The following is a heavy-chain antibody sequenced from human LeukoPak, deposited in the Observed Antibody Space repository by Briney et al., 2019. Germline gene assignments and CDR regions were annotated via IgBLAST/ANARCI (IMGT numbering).Heavy chain of an antibody. CDR3: ARVKPGIAVATPAGDVIDAFDI. CDR1: GYTFTGYY. D-gene: IGHD6-19*01. CDR2: INPNSGGT. Sequence: GASVKVSCKASGYTFTGYYMHWVRQAPGQGLEWMGWINPNSGGTNYAQKFQGRVTMTRDTSISTAYMELSRLRSDDTAVYYCARVKPGIAVATPAGDVIDAFDIWGQGTMVTVSS. J-gene: IGHJ3*02. V-gene: IGHV1-2*02.